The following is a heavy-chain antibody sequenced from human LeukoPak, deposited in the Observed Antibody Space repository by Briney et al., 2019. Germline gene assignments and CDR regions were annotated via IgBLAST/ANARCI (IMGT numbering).Heavy chain of an antibody. J-gene: IGHJ4*02. Sequence: PGGSLRLSCAASGFTFSAYSMNWVRQAPGKGLEWVSSITGTSSYMYQTDSVKGRFTISRDNAKNSLYLQMNSLRGEDTAVYYCARDDGAAAGIYDYWGQGTLVTVSS. CDR2: ITGTSSYM. V-gene: IGHV3-21*01. D-gene: IGHD6-13*01. CDR1: GFTFSAYS. CDR3: ARDDGAAAGIYDY.